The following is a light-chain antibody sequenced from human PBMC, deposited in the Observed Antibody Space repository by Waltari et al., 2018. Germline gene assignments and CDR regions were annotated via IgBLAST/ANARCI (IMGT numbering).Light chain of an antibody. CDR1: SSDIGRYNY. J-gene: IGLJ3*02. Sequence: QSALTQPASVSGSLGQSITISCTGSSSDIGRYNYVSWYQQFPDRAPKLIIYDVTNRPSWVSHRFSGSTSANTASLTISGLQPEDAANYYCASYNPGSTVVFGGGTELTVL. CDR2: DVT. V-gene: IGLV2-14*01. CDR3: ASYNPGSTVV.